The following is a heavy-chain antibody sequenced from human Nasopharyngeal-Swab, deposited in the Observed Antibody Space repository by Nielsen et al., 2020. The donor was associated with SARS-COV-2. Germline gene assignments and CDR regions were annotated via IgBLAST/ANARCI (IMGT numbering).Heavy chain of an antibody. CDR3: AKAGGITMIVVVRRYYFDY. CDR1: GFTFSSYA. V-gene: IGHV3-23*01. Sequence: GEALKISCAASGFTFSSYAMSWVRKAPGKGLEWVSAISGSGGSTYYADSVKGRFTISRDNSKNTLYLQMNSLRAEDKAVYYCAKAGGITMIVVVRRYYFDYWGQGTLVTVSS. CDR2: ISGSGGST. D-gene: IGHD3-22*01. J-gene: IGHJ4*02.